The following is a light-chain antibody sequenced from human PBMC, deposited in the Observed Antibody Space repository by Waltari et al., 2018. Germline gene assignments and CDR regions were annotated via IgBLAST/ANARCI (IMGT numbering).Light chain of an antibody. CDR1: KLGAKY. CDR2: QDS. Sequence: SYELTQPPSVSVSSGQTASITCSGEKLGAKYACWYQQKPGQSPVLVIYQDSKRPSGIPERFSGSNSGNTATLTISGTQAMDEADYYCQAWDSSTVVFGGGTKLTVL. J-gene: IGLJ2*01. CDR3: QAWDSSTVV. V-gene: IGLV3-1*01.